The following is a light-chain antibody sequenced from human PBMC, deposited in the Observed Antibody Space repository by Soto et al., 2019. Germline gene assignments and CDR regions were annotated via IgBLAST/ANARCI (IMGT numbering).Light chain of an antibody. J-gene: IGKJ4*01. CDR3: QQRNKWPPVT. Sequence: ESVLTQSAAALSLSPGERATLSCRASPSVSNSLAWYQHKPGQAPRLLIYDASNRATGVPTRFSGSGSGTDFTLTISSLEPEDFAVYYCQQRNKWPPVTFGGGTKVDI. V-gene: IGKV3-11*01. CDR1: PSVSNS. CDR2: DAS.